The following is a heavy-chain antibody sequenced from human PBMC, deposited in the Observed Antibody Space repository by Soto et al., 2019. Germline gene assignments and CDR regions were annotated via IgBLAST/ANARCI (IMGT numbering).Heavy chain of an antibody. V-gene: IGHV1-2*02. Sequence: LMQSGAEVKKPGASVKVSCKTSGYTFSEFHLHWVRQTAGQGREWTGWINPNSGYTQSAAKFQGRVTMTSDTCTRVADREWTSRRDDGPAVYYCARDGHYYTSRNGHWFDPWGQGTLIAVSS. D-gene: IGHD3-10*01. J-gene: IGHJ5*02. CDR2: INPNSGYT. CDR1: GYTFSEFH. CDR3: ARDGHYYTSRNGHWFDP.